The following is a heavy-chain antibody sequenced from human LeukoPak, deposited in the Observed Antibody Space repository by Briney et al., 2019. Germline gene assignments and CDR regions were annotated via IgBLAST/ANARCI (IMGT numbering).Heavy chain of an antibody. CDR1: GFTFSSYA. CDR2: ISGSGGST. Sequence: GGSLRLSCATSGFTFSSYAMSWVRQAPGKGLEWVSAISGSGGSTYYADSVKGRFTISRDNSKNTLYLQMNSLRAEDTAVYYCAKEPGYCSSTSCYTAAFDIWGQGTMVTVSS. V-gene: IGHV3-23*01. D-gene: IGHD2-2*02. CDR3: AKEPGYCSSTSCYTAAFDI. J-gene: IGHJ3*02.